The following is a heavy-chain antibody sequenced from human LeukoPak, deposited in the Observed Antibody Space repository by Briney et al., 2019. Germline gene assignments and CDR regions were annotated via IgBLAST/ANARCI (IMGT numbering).Heavy chain of an antibody. CDR3: ARGPRILAAGSYYFDY. Sequence: GGSLRLSCAASGFSFKDYYFSWIRQAPGTGREWVSFINVNGGAMYYADFVKGRFTISRDNAKSSLYLEMNSPRVEDTAVYYCARGPRILAAGSYYFDYWGQGSLVTVSS. CDR2: INVNGGAM. D-gene: IGHD6-13*01. J-gene: IGHJ4*02. CDR1: GFSFKDYY. V-gene: IGHV3-11*01.